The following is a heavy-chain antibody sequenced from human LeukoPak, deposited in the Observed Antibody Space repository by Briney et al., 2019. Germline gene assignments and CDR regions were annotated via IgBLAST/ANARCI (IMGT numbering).Heavy chain of an antibody. Sequence: GGSLRLPCAASGFTFSTYGMYWVRQAPGKGLEYVSSISSNGNTYYANSVRARFTISRDTPKNTLYLQMGSLRDEDLAVYYCARARVAAKSGYMDVWGKGTTVTVS. CDR2: ISSNGNT. J-gene: IGHJ6*03. CDR1: GFTFSTYG. CDR3: ARARVAAKSGYMDV. D-gene: IGHD2-15*01. V-gene: IGHV3-64*01.